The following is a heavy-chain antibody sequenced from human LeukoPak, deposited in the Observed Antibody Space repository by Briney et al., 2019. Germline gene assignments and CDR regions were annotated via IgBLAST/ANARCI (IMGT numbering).Heavy chain of an antibody. CDR3: ARAPSEIGGYYPEYFRH. V-gene: IGHV3-74*01. Sequence: PGGSLRLSCAASGFTFSSYNMNWVRQAPGKGLVWVSRIKGDGNTNYADSVKGRFTISRDNAKNTVSLQMNSLRAEDTGVYYCARAPSEIGGYYPEYFRHWGQGTLVTVSS. J-gene: IGHJ1*01. CDR1: GFTFSSYN. D-gene: IGHD3-22*01. CDR2: IKGDGNT.